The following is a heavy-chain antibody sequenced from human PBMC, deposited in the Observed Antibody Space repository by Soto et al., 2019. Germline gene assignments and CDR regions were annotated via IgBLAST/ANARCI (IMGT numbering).Heavy chain of an antibody. CDR1: GYSFATSG. V-gene: IGHV1-18*01. CDR2: ISAYNGNT. D-gene: IGHD3-22*01. Sequence: QVKLVQSGTEVKKPGASVKVSCKACGYSFATSGTSWVRQAPGQGPEWMGWISAYNGNTNYEQKLQDRVTMTTDTSTSTAYLELRSLRSDDTAVYYCARAGHYYDSSGYADWGQGTLVTVSS. J-gene: IGHJ4*02. CDR3: ARAGHYYDSSGYAD.